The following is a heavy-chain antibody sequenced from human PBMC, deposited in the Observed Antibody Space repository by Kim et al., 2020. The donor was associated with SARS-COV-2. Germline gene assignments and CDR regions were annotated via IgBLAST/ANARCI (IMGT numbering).Heavy chain of an antibody. D-gene: IGHD3-16*01. CDR1: GGSISSSNW. Sequence: SETLSLTCAVSGGSISSSNWWSWVRQPPGKGLEWIGEIYHSGSTNYNPSLKSRVTISVDKSKNQFSLKLSSVTAADTAVYYCASLDGGYDGGFDYWGQGTLVTVSS. J-gene: IGHJ4*02. CDR3: ASLDGGYDGGFDY. V-gene: IGHV4-4*02. CDR2: IYHSGST.